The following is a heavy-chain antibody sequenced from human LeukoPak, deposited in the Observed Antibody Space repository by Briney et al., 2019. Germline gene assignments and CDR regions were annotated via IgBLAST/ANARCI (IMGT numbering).Heavy chain of an antibody. V-gene: IGHV3-74*01. Sequence: PGGSLRLSCAASGFIFSGYWMHWVRQAPGKGLVWLSRIKNDGSITSYADSVKGRFTISRDNSKNTLYLQMSSLRAEDTAVYYCVKHCVPSRDIVAVPAELPHLFFDYWGQGTLVTVSS. D-gene: IGHD2-2*01. CDR1: GFIFSGYW. CDR3: VKHCVPSRDIVAVPAELPHLFFDY. CDR2: IKNDGSIT. J-gene: IGHJ4*02.